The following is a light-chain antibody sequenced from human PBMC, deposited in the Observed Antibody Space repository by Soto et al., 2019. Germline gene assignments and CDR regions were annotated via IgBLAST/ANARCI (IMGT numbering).Light chain of an antibody. Sequence: DIQMTQSPSSLSASVGDRVTITCRANQSISNYLNWYQQKPGKAPNLLIYVASSLQSGVQSRFRGSGSGTDFTLTISRLQPEDFATYYCQQSYNSPYAFGQGTKLEIK. CDR3: QQSYNSPYA. V-gene: IGKV1-39*01. CDR2: VAS. CDR1: QSISNY. J-gene: IGKJ2*01.